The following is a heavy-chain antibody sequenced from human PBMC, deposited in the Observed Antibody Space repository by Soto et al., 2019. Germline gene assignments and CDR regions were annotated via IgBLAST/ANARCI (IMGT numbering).Heavy chain of an antibody. D-gene: IGHD1-1*01. V-gene: IGHV1-69*05. CDR2: IIPIFGTA. J-gene: IGHJ5*02. CDR1: GGTFSSYA. CDR3: ARERTGTTGWFDP. Sequence: QVQLVQSGAEVKKPGSSVKVSCKASGGTFSSYAISWVRRAPGQGLEWMGGIIPIFGTANYAQKFQGRVTTTXDXCTSTAYMELSSLRSEDTAVYYCARERTGTTGWFDPWGQGTLVTVSS.